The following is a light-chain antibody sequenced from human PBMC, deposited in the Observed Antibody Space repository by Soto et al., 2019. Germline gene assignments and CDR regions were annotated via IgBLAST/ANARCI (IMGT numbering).Light chain of an antibody. Sequence: DIQMTQSPSTLSASVGDRVTITCRASQSISDGLGWFQQRPGNAPTLLIYAASRLQSGVPSRFSGSGSGTEFTLTIFSLQPEDFATYFCQQYDNSPRTFGQGTRLEIK. CDR1: QSISDG. CDR3: QQYDNSPRT. V-gene: IGKV1-5*03. CDR2: AAS. J-gene: IGKJ5*01.